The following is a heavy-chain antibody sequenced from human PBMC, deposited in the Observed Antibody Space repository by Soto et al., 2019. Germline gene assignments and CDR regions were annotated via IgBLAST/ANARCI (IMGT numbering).Heavy chain of an antibody. J-gene: IGHJ4*02. CDR1: GYSFTSYW. V-gene: IGHV5-10-1*01. CDR2: IDPSDSYT. Sequence: PGESLKISCKGSGYSFTSYWISWVRQMPGKGLEWMGRIDPSDSYTNYSPSFQGHVTISADKSISTAYLQWSSLKASDTAMYYCARHETGITIFGVVPDYWGQGTLVTV. CDR3: ARHETGITIFGVVPDY. D-gene: IGHD3-3*01.